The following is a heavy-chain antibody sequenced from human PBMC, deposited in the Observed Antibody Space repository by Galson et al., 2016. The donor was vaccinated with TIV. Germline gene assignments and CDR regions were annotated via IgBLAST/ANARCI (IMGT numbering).Heavy chain of an antibody. CDR1: GGSINSGSYF. D-gene: IGHD3-16*01. Sequence: TLSLTCTVSGGSINSGSYFWTWIRQPAGKGLEWIGRIYTSGSIHYNPSLESRVTVSIDTSKNQFSLKLNSVTAADTAVYYCARRRDDGFDYWSQGTLVTVSS. CDR2: IYTSGSI. CDR3: ARRRDDGFDY. J-gene: IGHJ4*02. V-gene: IGHV4-61*02.